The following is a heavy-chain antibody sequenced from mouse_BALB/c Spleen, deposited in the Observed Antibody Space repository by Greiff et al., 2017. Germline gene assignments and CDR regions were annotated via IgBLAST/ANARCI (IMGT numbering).Heavy chain of an antibody. J-gene: IGHJ4*01. CDR1: GFTFSSYG. CDR2: INSNGGST. Sequence: DVMLVESGGGLVQPGGSLKLSCAASGFTFSSYGMSWVRQTPDKRLELVATINSNGGSTYYPDSVKGRFTISRDNAKNTLYLQMSSLKSEDTAMYYCARGPSGGSRDYAMDYWGQGTSVTVSS. D-gene: IGHD1-1*01. CDR3: ARGPSGGSRDYAMDY. V-gene: IGHV5-6-3*01.